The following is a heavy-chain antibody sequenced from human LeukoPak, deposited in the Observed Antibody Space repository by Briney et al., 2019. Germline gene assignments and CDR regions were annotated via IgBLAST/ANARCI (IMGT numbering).Heavy chain of an antibody. CDR1: GSTVSSNY. D-gene: IGHD6-13*01. CDR3: ARDQGIAAPLYGMDV. J-gene: IGHJ6*02. Sequence: GGSLRLSCAASGSTVSSNYMSWVRQAPGKGLEWVSVIYSGGSTYYADSVKGRFTISRDNSKNTLYLQMNSLRAEDTAVYYCARDQGIAAPLYGMDVWGQGTTVTVSS. V-gene: IGHV3-53*01. CDR2: IYSGGST.